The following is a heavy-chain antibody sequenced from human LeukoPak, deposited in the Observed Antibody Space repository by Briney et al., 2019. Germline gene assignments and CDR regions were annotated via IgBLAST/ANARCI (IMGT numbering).Heavy chain of an antibody. CDR3: AKDNRKLTVTTSWFFDL. J-gene: IGHJ2*01. D-gene: IGHD4-17*01. Sequence: GGSLRLSCEASGFTFSAYAMTWVRQAPGKGLEWVSVISGSGGNTYYADSVKGRFTISRDNSKNTVYLQMNSLRGEDTAVYYCAKDNRKLTVTTSWFFDLWGRGTLVTVSS. V-gene: IGHV3-23*01. CDR2: ISGSGGNT. CDR1: GFTFSAYA.